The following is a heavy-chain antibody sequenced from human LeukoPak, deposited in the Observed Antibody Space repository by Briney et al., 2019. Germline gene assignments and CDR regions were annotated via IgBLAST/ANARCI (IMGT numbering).Heavy chain of an antibody. CDR3: ARRTRDNSSGWYSYYLDY. Sequence: GGSLRLSCAASGFTFSSYAMHWVRQAPGKGLEYVSAISSNGGSTYYANSVKGRFTISRDNSKNTLYLQMGSLRAEDMAVYYCARRTRDNSSGWYSYYLDYWGQGTLVTVSS. D-gene: IGHD6-19*01. J-gene: IGHJ4*02. CDR1: GFTFSSYA. V-gene: IGHV3-64*01. CDR2: ISSNGGST.